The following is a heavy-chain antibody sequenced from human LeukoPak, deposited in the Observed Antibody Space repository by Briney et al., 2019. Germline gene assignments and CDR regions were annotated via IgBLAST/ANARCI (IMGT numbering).Heavy chain of an antibody. CDR3: AREGSQEGFDY. Sequence: AASVKVSCKASGGTFSSYAISWVRQAPGQGLEWMGGIIPIFGTANYAQKFQGRVTITTDESTSTAYMELSSLRSEDTAVYYCAREGSQEGFDYWGQGTLVTVSS. J-gene: IGHJ4*02. CDR2: IIPIFGTA. V-gene: IGHV1-69*05. CDR1: GGTFSSYA.